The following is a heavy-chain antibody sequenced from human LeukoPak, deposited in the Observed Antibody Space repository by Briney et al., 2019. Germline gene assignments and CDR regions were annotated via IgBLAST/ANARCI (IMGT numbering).Heavy chain of an antibody. D-gene: IGHD3-10*01. CDR3: ARGPPYGSRSDFLDY. V-gene: IGHV3-7*01. CDR1: GFSISSHW. CDR2: LKEDVSAR. Sequence: GGSLRLSCVASGFSISSHWMSWVRQTPGKGLEWVASLKEDVSARNLVDSVKGRFTISTDNAKNSLNLQMNSLRVEDTAVYYCARGPPYGSRSDFLDYWGLGSLVTVSS. J-gene: IGHJ4*02.